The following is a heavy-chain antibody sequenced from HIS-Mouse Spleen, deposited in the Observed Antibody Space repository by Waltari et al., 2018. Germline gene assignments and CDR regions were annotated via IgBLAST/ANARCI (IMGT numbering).Heavy chain of an antibody. CDR2: IRSKAYGETT. D-gene: IGHD2-8*01. J-gene: IGHJ4*02. CDR3: TRDQGYCTNGVCYTSGYFDY. Sequence: EVQLVESGGGLVQPGRSLRLSCTASGFTFGDYAMSWFRQAPGKGLEWAGFIRSKAYGETTEYAASVKGRFTISRDDSKSIAYLQMNSLKTKDTAVYYCTRDQGYCTNGVCYTSGYFDYWGQGTLVTVSS. V-gene: IGHV3-49*03. CDR1: GFTFGDYA.